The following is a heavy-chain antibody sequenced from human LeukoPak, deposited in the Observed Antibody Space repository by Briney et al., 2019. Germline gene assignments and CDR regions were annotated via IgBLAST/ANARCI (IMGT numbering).Heavy chain of an antibody. V-gene: IGHV5-51*01. J-gene: IGHJ4*02. Sequence: GESLKISCKGSRYXFTTYWIPWVRQMPGKGLEWMGIIYPGDSDTRYSPSFQGQVTISADKSISTAYLQWSSLKASDTAMSYCARLGITGTTLYYFDYWGQGTLVTVSS. CDR3: ARLGITGTTLYYFDY. D-gene: IGHD1-20*01. CDR1: RYXFTTYW. CDR2: IYPGDSDT.